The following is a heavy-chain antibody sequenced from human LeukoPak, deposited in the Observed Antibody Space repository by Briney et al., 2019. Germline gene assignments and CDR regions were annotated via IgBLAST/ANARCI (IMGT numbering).Heavy chain of an antibody. J-gene: IGHJ5*02. V-gene: IGHV4-59*12. Sequence: NPSETLSLTCTVSGGSISSYYWSWIRQPPGKGLEWIGYIYYSGSTNYNPSLKSRVTISVDTSKNQFSLKLSSVTAADTAVYYCARGYATTSYNWFDPWGQGTLVTVSS. D-gene: IGHD2-2*01. CDR2: IYYSGST. CDR3: ARGYATTSYNWFDP. CDR1: GGSISSYY.